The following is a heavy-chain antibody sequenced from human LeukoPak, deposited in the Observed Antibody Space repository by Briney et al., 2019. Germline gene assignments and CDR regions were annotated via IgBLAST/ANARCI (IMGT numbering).Heavy chain of an antibody. J-gene: IGHJ4*02. D-gene: IGHD3-16*01. CDR1: GYSISSGYY. V-gene: IGHV4-38-2*01. CDR2: IYHSGST. Sequence: SETLSLTCAVSGYSISSGYYLGWIRQPPGNGLDWIGSIYHSGSTYYNQSLKSRVTISVDTSQNQFSLKRSAVTDADTRVYSCARQFVTPSNYDSSLHEDYWGQGSLVTVSS. CDR3: ARQFVTPSNYDSSLHEDY.